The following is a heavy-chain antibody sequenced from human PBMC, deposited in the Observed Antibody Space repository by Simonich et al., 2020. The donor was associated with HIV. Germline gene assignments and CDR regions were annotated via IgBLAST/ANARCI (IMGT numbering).Heavy chain of an antibody. CDR3: ARKGGGRGVYYFDY. Sequence: QVQLVQSGAEVKKPGSSVKVSCKASGGTFSSFAISWVRQAPGLGLEWVGGIIPSFGPANYAQMFQGRVTITADESTSTAYMELSSLRSEDTGIYYCARKGGGRGVYYFDYWGQGTLVTVSS. CDR2: IIPSFGPA. V-gene: IGHV1-69*13. CDR1: GGTFSSFA. D-gene: IGHD3-10*01. J-gene: IGHJ4*02.